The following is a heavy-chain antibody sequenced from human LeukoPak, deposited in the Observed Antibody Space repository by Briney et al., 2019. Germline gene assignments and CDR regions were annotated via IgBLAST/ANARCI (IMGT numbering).Heavy chain of an antibody. V-gene: IGHV3-30*18. J-gene: IGHJ4*02. Sequence: GGSLRLSCAASGFTFSSYAMSWVRQAPGKGLEWVAVISYDGSNKYYADSVKGRFTISRDNSKNTLYLQMNSLRAEDTAVYYCAKHRQQLIDYWGQGTLVTVSS. CDR2: ISYDGSNK. CDR1: GFTFSSYA. CDR3: AKHRQQLIDY. D-gene: IGHD6-13*01.